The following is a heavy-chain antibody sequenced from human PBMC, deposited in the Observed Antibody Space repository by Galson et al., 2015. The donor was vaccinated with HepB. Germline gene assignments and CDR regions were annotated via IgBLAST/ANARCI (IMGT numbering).Heavy chain of an antibody. CDR1: GFTFSSYG. CDR3: AKDRMVYGDNWYSDL. V-gene: IGHV3-30*18. D-gene: IGHD2-8*01. CDR2: ISYEENKK. Sequence: SLRLSCAASGFTFSSYGMHWVRQAPGKGLEWVAGISYEENKKYYADSVKGRFTISRDNSKKTLYLHMSSLRVDDMAVYHCAKDRMVYGDNWYSDLWGRGTLVIVSS. J-gene: IGHJ2*01.